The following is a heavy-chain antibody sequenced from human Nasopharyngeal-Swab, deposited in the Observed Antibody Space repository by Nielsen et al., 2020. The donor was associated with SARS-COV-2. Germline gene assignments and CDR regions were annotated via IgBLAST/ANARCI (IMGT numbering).Heavy chain of an antibody. Sequence: ASVKVSCKASGYTFTSYAMHWVRQAPGQRLEGMGWINAGSGNTKYSQKFQGRVTITRDTSASTAYMELSSLRSEDTAVYYCARGDGFDPWGQGTLVTVSS. CDR2: INAGSGNT. V-gene: IGHV1-3*01. D-gene: IGHD5-24*01. CDR3: ARGDGFDP. CDR1: GYTFTSYA. J-gene: IGHJ5*02.